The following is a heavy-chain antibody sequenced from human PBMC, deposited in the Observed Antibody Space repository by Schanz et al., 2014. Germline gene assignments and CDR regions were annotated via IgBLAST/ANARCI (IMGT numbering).Heavy chain of an antibody. V-gene: IGHV3-23*01. CDR2: MNESHSTI. D-gene: IGHD1-26*01. J-gene: IGHJ4*02. CDR3: ARGGSGSHYRLDY. Sequence: EVQLLESGGGLVEPGGSLRLSCAASGFSFSSYPMGWVRQARGKGLEWVSAMNESHSTIYYADSVRGRFTISRDNAENTLFLQMNSLRAEDTGLYFCARGGSGSHYRLDYWGQGTLVTVSS. CDR1: GFSFSSYP.